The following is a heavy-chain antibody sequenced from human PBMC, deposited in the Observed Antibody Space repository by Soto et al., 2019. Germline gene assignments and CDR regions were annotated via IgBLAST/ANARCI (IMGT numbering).Heavy chain of an antibody. CDR1: GFTFSSYA. Sequence: GGSLRLSYAASGFTFSSYAMSWVRQAPGKGLEWVAVISYDGSNKYYADSVKGRFTISRDNSKNTLYLQMNSLRAEDTAVYYCARSPSGSGWYYFDYWGQGTLVTVSS. V-gene: IGHV3-30-3*01. CDR3: ARSPSGSGWYYFDY. D-gene: IGHD6-19*01. CDR2: ISYDGSNK. J-gene: IGHJ4*02.